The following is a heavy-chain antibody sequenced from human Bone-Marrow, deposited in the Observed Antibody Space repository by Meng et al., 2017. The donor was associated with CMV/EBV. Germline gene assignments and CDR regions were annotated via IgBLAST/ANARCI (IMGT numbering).Heavy chain of an antibody. CDR3: ARGPYGDYGMGSYYYYYYGMDV. J-gene: IGHJ6*02. CDR2: ISSSSSYI. Sequence: GESLKISCAASGFTFSDYYMSWVRQAPGKGLEWVSSISSSSSYIYYADSVKGRFTISRDNAKNTLYLQMNSLRAEDTAVYYCARGPYGDYGMGSYYYYYYGMDVWGQGTTVTVYS. V-gene: IGHV3-21*01. D-gene: IGHD4-17*01. CDR1: GFTFSDYY.